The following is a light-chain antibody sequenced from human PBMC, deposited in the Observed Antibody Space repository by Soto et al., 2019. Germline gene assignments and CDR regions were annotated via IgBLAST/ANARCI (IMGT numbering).Light chain of an antibody. CDR3: SSYAGSNSIYV. CDR1: SSDVGGYNY. CDR2: EVT. J-gene: IGLJ1*01. Sequence: QSALTQPPSASGSPGQSVTISCTGNSSDVGGYNYVSWYQQHPGKAPKLMIYEVTKRPSGVPARSSGSKSGNTASLTVSGLQAEDEADYYCSSYAGSNSIYVLGTGTKVTVL. V-gene: IGLV2-8*01.